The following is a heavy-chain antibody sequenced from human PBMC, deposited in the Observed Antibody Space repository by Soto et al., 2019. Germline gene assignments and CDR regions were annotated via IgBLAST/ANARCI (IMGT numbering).Heavy chain of an antibody. D-gene: IGHD5-18*01. J-gene: IGHJ6*02. CDR1: GFTFSSYA. CDR3: AKGGVDTAMVRAYYGMDV. CDR2: ISGRGGST. V-gene: IGHV3-23*01. Sequence: EVQLLESGGGLVQPGGSLRLSCAASGFTFSSYAMSWVRQAPGEGRECVSAISGRGGSTYYADSVKGRFTISRDNSKNTLYLQMNSLRAEDTAVYYCAKGGVDTAMVRAYYGMDVWGQGTTVTVSS.